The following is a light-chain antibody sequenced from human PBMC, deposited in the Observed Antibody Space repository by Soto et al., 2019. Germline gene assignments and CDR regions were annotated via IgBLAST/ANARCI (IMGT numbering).Light chain of an antibody. J-gene: IGLJ2*01. Sequence: QSALTQPASVSGSPGQSITISCYGISSDNYVSWYQQHPGTAPKLIIYAVTSRPSGVSNRFSGSKSGNTASLTISGLQAEDEADYYCSSYTSSTIVVFGGGTKLTVL. CDR1: SSDNY. V-gene: IGLV2-14*01. CDR3: SSYTSSTIVV. CDR2: AVT.